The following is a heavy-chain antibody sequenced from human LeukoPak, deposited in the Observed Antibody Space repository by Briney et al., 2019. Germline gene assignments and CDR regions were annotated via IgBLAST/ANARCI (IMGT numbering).Heavy chain of an antibody. D-gene: IGHD6-13*01. Sequence: DSVKVSCKASGYTFTGYYMHWVRQAPGQGLELMGWINPNSGGTNYAQKFQGRVTMTRDTSISTAYMELSRLRSDDTAVYYCATIPVAAPFDYWGQGTLVTVSS. CDR2: INPNSGGT. V-gene: IGHV1-2*02. CDR3: ATIPVAAPFDY. J-gene: IGHJ4*02. CDR1: GYTFTGYY.